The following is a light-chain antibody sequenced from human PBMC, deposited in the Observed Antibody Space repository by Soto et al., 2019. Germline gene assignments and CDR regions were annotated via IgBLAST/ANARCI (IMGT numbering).Light chain of an antibody. CDR1: QDISNY. CDR2: DAS. J-gene: IGKJ4*01. CDR3: QQYDNRLLT. Sequence: DIQMTQSPSSLSASVGDRVTITCQASQDISNYLNWYQQKPGKAPKVLIYDASNLKTGVPSRFSGSGSGTDFTFTISSLQPEDIATYYCQQYDNRLLTFGGGTKVEIK. V-gene: IGKV1-33*01.